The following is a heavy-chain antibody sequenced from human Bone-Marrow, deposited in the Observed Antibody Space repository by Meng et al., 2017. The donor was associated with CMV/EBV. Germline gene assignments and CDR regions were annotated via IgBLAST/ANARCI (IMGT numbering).Heavy chain of an antibody. CDR1: GYTFTGYY. D-gene: IGHD3-10*01. Sequence: ASVKVSCKASGYTFTGYYMHWVRQDPGQGLEWMGWINPNSGGTNYAQKFQGRVTMTRATSISTAYMELSRLRSDDTALYYCARDGLIWFGELLGTNFDYYYGMDVWGQGTTVTVSS. V-gene: IGHV1-2*02. J-gene: IGHJ6*02. CDR2: INPNSGGT. CDR3: ARDGLIWFGELLGTNFDYYYGMDV.